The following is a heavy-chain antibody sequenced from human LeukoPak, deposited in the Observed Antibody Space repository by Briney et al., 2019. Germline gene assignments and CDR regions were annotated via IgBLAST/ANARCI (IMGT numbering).Heavy chain of an antibody. J-gene: IGHJ4*02. CDR2: ISYDGSNK. D-gene: IGHD1-1*01. Sequence: GGSLRFSCAASGFTFSDYASHWVRQAPGKGLEWVAVISYDGSNKYYADSVKGRFALSRDNSKNTLYLQVNSLRAEDTAVYYCARHGIPFDYWGQGTLVTVSS. CDR1: GFTFSDYA. CDR3: ARHGIPFDY. V-gene: IGHV3-30*09.